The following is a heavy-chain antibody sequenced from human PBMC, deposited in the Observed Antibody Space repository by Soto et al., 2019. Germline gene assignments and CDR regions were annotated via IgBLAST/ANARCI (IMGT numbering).Heavy chain of an antibody. CDR3: ARQSPYYSNFPDGYYYYMDV. CDR2: TRNKANSYTT. V-gene: IGHV3-72*01. J-gene: IGHJ6*03. CDR1: GFTFSDHY. D-gene: IGHD4-4*01. Sequence: GGSLRLSCAASGFTFSDHYMDWVRQAPGKGLEWVGRTRNKANSYTTEYAASVKGRFTISRDDSKNSLYLQMNSLKTEDTAVYYCARQSPYYSNFPDGYYYYMDVWGKGTTVTVSS.